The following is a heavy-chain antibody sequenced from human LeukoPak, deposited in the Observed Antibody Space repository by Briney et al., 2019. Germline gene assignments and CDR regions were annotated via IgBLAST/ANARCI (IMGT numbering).Heavy chain of an antibody. D-gene: IGHD3-10*01. V-gene: IGHV3-30*18. J-gene: IGHJ4*02. Sequence: PGGSLRLSCAASGFTFRRYGMHWVRQASGKGLERVALISYDGSNKYYADSVKGRFTISRDNSKNTLYLQMNSLRPEDTAAYYCAKGDPYGSGSYPVDYWGRGTLVSVSS. CDR3: AKGDPYGSGSYPVDY. CDR1: GFTFRRYG. CDR2: ISYDGSNK.